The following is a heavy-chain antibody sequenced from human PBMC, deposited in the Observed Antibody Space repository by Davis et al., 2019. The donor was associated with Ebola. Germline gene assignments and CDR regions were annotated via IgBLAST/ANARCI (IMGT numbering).Heavy chain of an antibody. J-gene: IGHJ4*02. Sequence: SETLSLTCTVSGGSISTYYWSWIRQPPGKGLEYIGYITYSGSTNYNPSLKSRVTMSVDTSKNQFTLKLSSVTAADTAVYYCARDSVDSSGWYYWGQGTLVTVSS. CDR1: GGSISTYY. CDR3: ARDSVDSSGWYY. CDR2: ITYSGST. D-gene: IGHD6-19*01. V-gene: IGHV4-59*01.